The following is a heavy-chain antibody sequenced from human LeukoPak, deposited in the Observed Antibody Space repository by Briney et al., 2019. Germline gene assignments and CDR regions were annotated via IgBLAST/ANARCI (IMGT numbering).Heavy chain of an antibody. CDR1: GFTVSSNS. CDR2: IYSDNT. V-gene: IGHV3-53*01. CDR3: ARRAGAYSHPYDY. Sequence: GGSLRLSCTVSGFTVSSNSMSWVRQAPGKGLEWVSFIYSDNTHYSDSVKGRFTISRDNSKNTLYLQMNSLRAEDTAVYYCARRAGAYSHPYDYWGQGTLVSVSS. D-gene: IGHD4/OR15-4a*01. J-gene: IGHJ4*02.